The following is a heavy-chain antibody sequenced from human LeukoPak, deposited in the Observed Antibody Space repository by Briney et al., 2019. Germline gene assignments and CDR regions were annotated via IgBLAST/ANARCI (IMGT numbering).Heavy chain of an antibody. CDR3: AKESGDYYDSSGYPEYFQH. CDR2: MNPSGGT. D-gene: IGHD3-22*01. Sequence: ASVKVSCKTSGYTFTKYYMHWVRQAPGQGLEWMGWMNPSGGTNYTQKFQGRVTMTRDTSINTAYMELSRLKSDDTAVYYCAKESGDYYDSSGYPEYFQHWGQGTLVTVSS. CDR1: GYTFTKYY. J-gene: IGHJ1*01. V-gene: IGHV1-2*02.